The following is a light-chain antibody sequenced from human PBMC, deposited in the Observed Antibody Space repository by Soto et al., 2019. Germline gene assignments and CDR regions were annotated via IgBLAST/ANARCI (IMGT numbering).Light chain of an antibody. CDR1: QSVRNNY. J-gene: IGKJ1*01. Sequence: EIVLTQSPGTLSLSPGERATLSCRASQSVRNNYLAWCQQRPGQAPRLLIYGASSRATGIPDRFSGSGSGADFILTISRLEPEDFAMYYCQRYDSLRTFGQGTKVDI. CDR3: QRYDSLRT. CDR2: GAS. V-gene: IGKV3-20*01.